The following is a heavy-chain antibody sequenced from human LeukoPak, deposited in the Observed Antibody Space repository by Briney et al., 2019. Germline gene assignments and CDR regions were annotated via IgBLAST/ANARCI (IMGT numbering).Heavy chain of an antibody. Sequence: GGSLRLSCAASGFTFSSYGMHWVRQAPGKRLEWVAVIRYDGSNKYYADSVKGRFTISRDNSKNTLYLQMNSLRAEDTAVYYCARDVGYDSSGPSSYWGQGTLVTVSS. CDR1: GFTFSSYG. V-gene: IGHV3-33*01. CDR3: ARDVGYDSSGPSSY. D-gene: IGHD3-22*01. CDR2: IRYDGSNK. J-gene: IGHJ4*02.